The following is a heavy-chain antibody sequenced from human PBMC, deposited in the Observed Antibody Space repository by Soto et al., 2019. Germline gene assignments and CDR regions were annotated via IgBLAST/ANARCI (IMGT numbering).Heavy chain of an antibody. V-gene: IGHV3-53*01. CDR2: IYSDGTT. D-gene: IGHD2-2*02. CDR3: ARDCSSTSCYTPHYGMDV. J-gene: IGHJ6*02. Sequence: GGSLRLSCAASGFTVSGNYMSWVRQAPGKGLEWVSVIYSDGTTYYADSVKGRFTISRDNSKNTLYLQMNSLRAEDTAVYYCARDCSSTSCYTPHYGMDVWGQGTTVTVSS. CDR1: GFTVSGNY.